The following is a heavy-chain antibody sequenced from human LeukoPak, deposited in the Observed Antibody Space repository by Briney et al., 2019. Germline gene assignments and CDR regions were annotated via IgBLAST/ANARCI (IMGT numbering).Heavy chain of an antibody. J-gene: IGHJ4*02. CDR2: INDNGAGGTL. V-gene: IGHV3-15*01. Sequence: GGSLRLSCAASGFTFKNAGMSWVRQAPGKGPEWVARINDNGAGGTLDSAASVTGRFTISRDDSRDAVSLKMNSLIADDSAIYSGTTAPHYWGQGTLVTVSS. CDR3: TTAPHY. CDR1: GFTFKNAG.